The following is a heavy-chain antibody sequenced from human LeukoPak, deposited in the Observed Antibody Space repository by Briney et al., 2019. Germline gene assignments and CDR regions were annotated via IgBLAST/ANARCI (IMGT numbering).Heavy chain of an antibody. CDR3: ARASGRYSDAFDI. J-gene: IGHJ3*02. Sequence: ASVKVSCKASGYTFTGYYMHWVRRAPGQGLEWMGWINPNSGGTNYAQNLQGRVTMTRDTSISTAYMELSRLRSDDTALYYCARASGRYSDAFDIWGQGTMDTVSS. D-gene: IGHD1-26*01. V-gene: IGHV1-2*02. CDR2: INPNSGGT. CDR1: GYTFTGYY.